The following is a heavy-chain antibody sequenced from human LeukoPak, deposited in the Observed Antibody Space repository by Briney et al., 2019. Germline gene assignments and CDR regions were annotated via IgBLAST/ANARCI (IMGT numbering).Heavy chain of an antibody. Sequence: GGSLRLSCAASGFTFSTYAMHWVRQAPGKGLEWVAVISHDGSNKYYADSVKGRFTISRDNSKNTLYLQMNSLRAEDTAVYYSARDAFDIAVAGVFDYWGQGTLVTVSS. CDR3: ARDAFDIAVAGVFDY. CDR2: ISHDGSNK. D-gene: IGHD6-19*01. J-gene: IGHJ4*02. CDR1: GFTFSTYA. V-gene: IGHV3-30-3*01.